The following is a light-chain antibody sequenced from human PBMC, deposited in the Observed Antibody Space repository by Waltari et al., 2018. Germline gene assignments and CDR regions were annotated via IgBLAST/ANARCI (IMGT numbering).Light chain of an antibody. CDR3: QHYGRSPLT. CDR2: GAS. J-gene: IGKJ4*01. CDR1: QSVSSSY. Sequence: EIVLTQSPDTLSLSPGERATLSCRASQSVSSSYLAWYQQKPGQAPRLLIYGASSRATGIPDRFSGSGSGTDFTLTISRLESEDFAVYYCQHYGRSPLTFGGGTKVEIK. V-gene: IGKV3-20*01.